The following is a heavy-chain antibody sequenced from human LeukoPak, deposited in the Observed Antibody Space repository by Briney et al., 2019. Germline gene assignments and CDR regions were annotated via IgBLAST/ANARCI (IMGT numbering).Heavy chain of an antibody. J-gene: IGHJ6*03. V-gene: IGHV3-21*01. CDR2: IISSSSYI. CDR1: GFTFSSYS. Sequence: GGSLRLSCAASGFTFSSYSMNWVRQAPGKGLEWVSSIISSSSYIDYADSVKGRFIISRDNAKNTLYLQMNSLRAEDTAVYYCARYCSSTSCHHSYYYYMDVWGKGTTVTVSS. CDR3: ARYCSSTSCHHSYYYYMDV. D-gene: IGHD2-2*01.